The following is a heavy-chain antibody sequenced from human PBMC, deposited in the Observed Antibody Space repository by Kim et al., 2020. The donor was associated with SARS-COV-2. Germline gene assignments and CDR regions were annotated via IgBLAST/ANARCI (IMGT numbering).Heavy chain of an antibody. Sequence: GGSLRLSCAASGFTFSSYAMHWVRQAPGKGLEWVAVISYDGSNKYYADSVKGRFTISRDNSKNTLYLQMNSLTAEDTAVYYCARGAGTTHYGMDVWGQGT. D-gene: IGHD1-7*01. CDR3: ARGAGTTHYGMDV. CDR2: ISYDGSNK. V-gene: IGHV3-30-3*01. CDR1: GFTFSSYA. J-gene: IGHJ6*02.